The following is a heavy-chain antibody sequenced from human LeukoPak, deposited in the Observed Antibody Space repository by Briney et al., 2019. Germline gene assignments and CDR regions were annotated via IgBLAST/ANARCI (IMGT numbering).Heavy chain of an antibody. D-gene: IGHD3-10*01. CDR3: ARGGNAITMVRGVFDY. V-gene: IGHV3-53*01. CDR2: IYSGGST. CDR1: GFTVSSNY. Sequence: GGSLRLSCAASGFTVSSNYMSWVRQAPGKGLEWVSVIYSGGSTYYVDSVKGRFTISRDNSKNTLYLQMNSLRAEDTAVYYCARGGNAITMVRGVFDYWGQGTLVTVSS. J-gene: IGHJ4*02.